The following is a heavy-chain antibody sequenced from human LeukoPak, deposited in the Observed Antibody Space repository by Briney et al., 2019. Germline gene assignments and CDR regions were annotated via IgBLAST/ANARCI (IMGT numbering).Heavy chain of an antibody. V-gene: IGHV3-66*02. CDR2: IYSGGST. Sequence: GGSLRLSCAASEFSVGSNYMTWVRQAPGKGLEWVSLIYSGGSTYYADSVKGRFTISRDNSKNTLYLQMNSLRAEDTAVYYCARGTSSSWIPPYYYYYMDVWGKGTMVTISS. D-gene: IGHD6-13*01. CDR1: EFSVGSNY. J-gene: IGHJ6*03. CDR3: ARGTSSSWIPPYYYYYMDV.